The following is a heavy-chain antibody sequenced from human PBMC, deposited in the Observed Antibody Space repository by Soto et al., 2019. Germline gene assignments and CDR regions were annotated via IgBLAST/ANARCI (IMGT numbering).Heavy chain of an antibody. J-gene: IGHJ5*02. CDR3: GSDLGGGEGYNYEGWFDP. CDR1: GGSISSYS. V-gene: IGHV4-59*06. CDR2: IYYSGST. Sequence: PSETLSLTCTVSGGSISSYSWSWIRQPPGKGLEWIGYIYYSGSTYYNPSLKSRVTISVDTSKNQFSLKLSSVTAADTAVYYCGSDLGGGEGYNYEGWFDPWGQGTLVTVSS. D-gene: IGHD1-1*01.